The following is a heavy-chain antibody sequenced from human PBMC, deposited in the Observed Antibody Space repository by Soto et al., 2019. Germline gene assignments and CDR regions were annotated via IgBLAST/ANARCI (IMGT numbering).Heavy chain of an antibody. J-gene: IGHJ6*03. V-gene: IGHV3-9*01. D-gene: IGHD3-10*01. CDR1: GFTFDDYA. CDR2: ISWNSGSI. Sequence: GGSLRLSCAASGFTFDDYAMHWVRQAPGKGLEWVSGISWNSGSIGYADSVKGRFTISRDNAKNSLYLQMNSLRAEDTALDYDAKAGYLGSPLRGKYYYYYYYVDVWGKGTPVTVPS. CDR3: AKAGYLGSPLRGKYYYYYYYVDV.